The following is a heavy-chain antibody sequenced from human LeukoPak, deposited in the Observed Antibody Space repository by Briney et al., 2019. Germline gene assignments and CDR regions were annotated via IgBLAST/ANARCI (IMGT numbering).Heavy chain of an antibody. CDR2: ISSSGSTI. D-gene: IGHD3-16*01. CDR1: GFTVSSYE. J-gene: IGHJ4*02. CDR3: ARVRGFGGVPADY. V-gene: IGHV3-48*03. Sequence: PGGSLRLSCAASGFTVSSYEMNWVRQAPGKGLEWVSYISSSGSTIYYADSVKGRFTISRDNAKNSLYLQMNSLRAEDTAVYYCARVRGFGGVPADYWGQGTLVTVSS.